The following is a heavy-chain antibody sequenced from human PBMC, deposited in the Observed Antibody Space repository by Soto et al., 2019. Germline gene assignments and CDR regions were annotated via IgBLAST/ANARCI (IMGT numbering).Heavy chain of an antibody. V-gene: IGHV1-18*01. J-gene: IGHJ6*02. D-gene: IGHD3-10*01. Sequence: ASVKVSCKASGYTFTSYGISWVRQAPGQGLEWMGWISAYNGNTNYAQKLQGRVTMTTDTSTSTAYMELRSLRSDDTAVYYCARDFDYGSGSYRQNYYYYGMDVWGQGTTVTVSS. CDR1: GYTFTSYG. CDR2: ISAYNGNT. CDR3: ARDFDYGSGSYRQNYYYYGMDV.